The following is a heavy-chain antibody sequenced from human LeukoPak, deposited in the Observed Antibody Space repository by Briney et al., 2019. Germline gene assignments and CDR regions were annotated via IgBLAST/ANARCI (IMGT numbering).Heavy chain of an antibody. Sequence: PSETLSLTCAVSGYSISSGCYWGWIRQPPGKGLEWIGYISNSGSTNCNPSLKSRLTISVDTSKNQFSLKLSSVTAADTAVYSCARHWGSCHGGGDDCYTFDYWGQGTLVTVSS. CDR3: ARHWGSCHGGGDDCYTFDY. CDR2: ISNSGST. D-gene: IGHD2-21*02. CDR1: GYSISSGCY. V-gene: IGHV4-38-2*01. J-gene: IGHJ4*02.